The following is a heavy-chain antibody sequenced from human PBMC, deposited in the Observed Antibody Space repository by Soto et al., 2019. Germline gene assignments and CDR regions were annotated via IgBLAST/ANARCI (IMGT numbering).Heavy chain of an antibody. CDR3: ARDRVFGVDAMDV. CDR1: GYTFIDYC. CDR2: INPSGDST. V-gene: IGHV1-46*01. D-gene: IGHD3-3*01. J-gene: IGHJ6*02. Sequence: VASVKVSCKASGYTFIDYCMHWVRQAPGEGLEWMRIINPSGDSTTYAQKFQGRLTVTSDTSTSTVYMELSSLRSEDTAVYFCARDRVFGVDAMDVWGQGTTVTVSS.